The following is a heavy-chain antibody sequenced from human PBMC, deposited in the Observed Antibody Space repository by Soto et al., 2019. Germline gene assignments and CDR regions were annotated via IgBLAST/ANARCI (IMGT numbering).Heavy chain of an antibody. CDR3: ARDRGWLDPDNWFDP. V-gene: IGHV1-2*04. Sequence: ASVKVSCKASGYTFIGYYIHWVRQAPGQGLEWMGWINPHSGGTSYAQKFLGWVTMTRDTSISTAYMELSRLRSDDTAVYYCARDRGWLDPDNWFDPWGQGTLVTVSS. CDR2: INPHSGGT. CDR1: GYTFIGYY. D-gene: IGHD6-19*01. J-gene: IGHJ5*02.